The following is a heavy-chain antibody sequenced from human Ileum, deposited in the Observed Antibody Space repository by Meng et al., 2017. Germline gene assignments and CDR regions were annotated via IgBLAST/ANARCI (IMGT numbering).Heavy chain of an antibody. J-gene: IGHJ4*02. CDR1: GGALGTHY. V-gene: IGHV4-59*11. CDR2: VFYSGST. Sequence: QLPRSGHRPVKPSEPRPALCTVPGGALGTHYWSWLRQPPGKGLEWIGYVFYSGSTNYNPSLKSRVAISVDTSKNQVSLKLTSVTAADTAVYYCARSFHESSWGSYRYLFGLWGQGALVTVSS. D-gene: IGHD3-16*02. CDR3: ARSFHESSWGSYRYLFGL.